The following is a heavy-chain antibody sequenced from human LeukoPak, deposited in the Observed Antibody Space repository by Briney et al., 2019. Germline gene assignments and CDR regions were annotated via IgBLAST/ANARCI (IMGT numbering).Heavy chain of an antibody. Sequence: PGGSLRLTCAASGFTFNNYWMHWFRQAPGKGLVWVSRINYDGSTNYADSVKGRFTISRDNAKNTLYLQMNSLRAEDTAVYYCARELVYPVGATTFVDRAFDIWGQGTMVTVSS. CDR1: GFTFNNYW. CDR3: ARELVYPVGATTFVDRAFDI. D-gene: IGHD1-26*01. V-gene: IGHV3-74*01. J-gene: IGHJ3*02. CDR2: INYDGST.